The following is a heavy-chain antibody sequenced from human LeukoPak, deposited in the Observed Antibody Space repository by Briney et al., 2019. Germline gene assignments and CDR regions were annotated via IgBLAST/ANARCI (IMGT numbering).Heavy chain of an antibody. CDR2: IYPGDSDT. V-gene: IGHV5-51*01. Sequence: GESLKISCKGSGYSFTSYWIGWVRQIPGKGLEWMGIIYPGDSDTRYSPSFEGQVTISADKSISTAYPQWSSLKASDTAMYYCARRRYYDSSGYYLFDRWGQGTLVTVSS. D-gene: IGHD3-22*01. J-gene: IGHJ5*02. CDR1: GYSFTSYW. CDR3: ARRRYYDSSGYYLFDR.